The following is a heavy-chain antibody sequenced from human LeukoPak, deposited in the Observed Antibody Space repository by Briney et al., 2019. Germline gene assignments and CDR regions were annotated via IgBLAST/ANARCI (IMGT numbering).Heavy chain of an antibody. CDR3: AKDMGY. CDR1: AFTFKKSG. D-gene: IGHD3-10*01. J-gene: IGHJ4*02. V-gene: IGHV3-30*18. CDR2: ISFDGSDK. Sequence: GGSLRLSCAASAFTFKKSGMHWVRQAPGKGLEWVAVISFDGSDKQYAESVEGRFTVSRDNSKDTVYLQMSSLRPEDTAVYYCAKDMGYWGQGTLVTVSS.